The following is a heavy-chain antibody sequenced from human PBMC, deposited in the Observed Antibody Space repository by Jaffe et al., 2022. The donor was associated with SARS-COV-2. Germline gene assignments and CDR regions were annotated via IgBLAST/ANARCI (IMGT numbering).Heavy chain of an antibody. CDR1: GFTFSSYW. V-gene: IGHV3-7*01. D-gene: IGHD4-4*01. CDR3: ARDPLSTTVTRPNFRSLDADY. CDR2: IKQDGSEK. J-gene: IGHJ4*02. Sequence: EVQLVESGGGLVQPGGSLRLSCAASGFTFSSYWMSWVRQAPGKGLEWVANIKQDGSEKYYVDSVKGRFTISRDNAKNSLYLQMNSLRAEDTAVYYCARDPLSTTVTRPNFRSLDADYWGQGTLVTVSS.